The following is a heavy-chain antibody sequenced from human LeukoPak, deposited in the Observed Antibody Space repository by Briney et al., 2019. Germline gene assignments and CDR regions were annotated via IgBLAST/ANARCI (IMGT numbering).Heavy chain of an antibody. V-gene: IGHV3-21*01. Sequence: PGGSLRLSCAASGFTFSSYAMNWVRQAPGKGLEWVSSISSSSSYIYYADSVKGRFTISRDNAKNSLYLQMNSLRAEDTAVYYCARHPGRPRIAVAGLYYYYYYGMDVWGQGTTVTVSS. J-gene: IGHJ6*02. CDR3: ARHPGRPRIAVAGLYYYYYYGMDV. CDR1: GFTFSSYA. CDR2: ISSSSSYI. D-gene: IGHD6-19*01.